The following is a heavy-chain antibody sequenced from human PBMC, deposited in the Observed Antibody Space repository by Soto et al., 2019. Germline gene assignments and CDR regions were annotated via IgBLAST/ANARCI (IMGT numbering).Heavy chain of an antibody. CDR1: GFTVSSNY. D-gene: IGHD1-20*01. J-gene: IGHJ6*03. Sequence: GGSLRLSCAASGFTVSSNYMSWVRQAPGKGLEWVSVIYSGGSTYYADSVKGRFTISRDNSKNTLYLQMNSLRAEDTAVYYCAREITRDYYYYYMDVWGKGTTVTVSS. CDR2: IYSGGST. V-gene: IGHV3-66*01. CDR3: AREITRDYYYYYMDV.